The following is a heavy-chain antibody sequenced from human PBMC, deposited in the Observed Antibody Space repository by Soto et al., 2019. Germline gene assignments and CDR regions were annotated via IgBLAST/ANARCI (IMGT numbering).Heavy chain of an antibody. J-gene: IGHJ3*01. Sequence: QVQVVQSGAEVKKAGASVKVSCKTSGYTFTDYHIHWVRQAPGQAPEWMGWVYPKNGDTIYAQRFQGRVTLTRDTSISTGYMELSWLRSDDTAMYYCARDVAPRGDHRFDLWGQGTRVTVSA. V-gene: IGHV1-2*02. CDR1: GYTFTDYH. D-gene: IGHD2-21*01. CDR3: ARDVAPRGDHRFDL. CDR2: VYPKNGDT.